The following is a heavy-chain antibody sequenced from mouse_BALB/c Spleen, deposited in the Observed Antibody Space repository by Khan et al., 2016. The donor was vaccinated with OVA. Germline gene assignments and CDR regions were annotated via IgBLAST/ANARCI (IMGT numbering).Heavy chain of an antibody. D-gene: IGHD4-1*01. Sequence: EVQLQQSGAELVKPGASVKLSCTASGFNIKDTYMHWVKQRPEQGLEWIGRIDPANGNAKYDPKLQGKATITADTSSNTAHLQLSSLTSEDTAVYFCARDYWDVFAYWGQGTLVTVST. CDR3: ARDYWDVFAY. J-gene: IGHJ3*01. V-gene: IGHV14-3*02. CDR2: IDPANGNA. CDR1: GFNIKDTY.